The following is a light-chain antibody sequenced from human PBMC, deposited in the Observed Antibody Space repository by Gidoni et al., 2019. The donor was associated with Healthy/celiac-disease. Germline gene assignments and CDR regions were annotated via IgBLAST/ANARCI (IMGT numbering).Light chain of an antibody. Sequence: SALPQPAAVSGSPGQSITISCTGTSSYVGGYNYVSWYQQHPGKAPKLMIYEVSNRPSGVSNRFSGSKSGNTASLTISGLQAEDEADYYCSSYTSSSTLVFGGGTKLTVL. V-gene: IGLV2-14*01. CDR1: SSYVGGYNY. J-gene: IGLJ3*02. CDR2: EVS. CDR3: SSYTSSSTLV.